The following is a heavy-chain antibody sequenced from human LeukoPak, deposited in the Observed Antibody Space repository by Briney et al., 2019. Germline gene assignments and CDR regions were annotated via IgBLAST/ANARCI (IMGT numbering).Heavy chain of an antibody. V-gene: IGHV1-8*02. Sequence: ASVKVSCKASGYTFGSDDINWVRQATGQGLEWMGWINPNNGNLGYAQKFQGRVTMTRDTSSSIVYMELSSLRSDDTAVYYCARDVFAGYVTHHKFDPWGQGTLVTVSS. CDR1: GYTFGSDD. D-gene: IGHD3-10*02. CDR3: ARDVFAGYVTHHKFDP. CDR2: INPNNGNL. J-gene: IGHJ5*02.